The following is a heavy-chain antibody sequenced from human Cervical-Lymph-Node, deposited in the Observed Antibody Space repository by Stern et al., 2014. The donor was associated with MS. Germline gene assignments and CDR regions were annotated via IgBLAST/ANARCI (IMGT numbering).Heavy chain of an antibody. CDR3: ASNLLGYCSGGYCYSDN. V-gene: IGHV1-69*06. Sequence: QVQLVQSGAVVKKPGSSVKVSCKASGGTFSNYAVIWVRQAPGQGLEWMGGIIPMYDTTTGVQKFQGRVRITADKYTGTAYLEVSGLRPEDTALYFCASNLLGYCSGGYCYSDNWGQGTLVTVSS. CDR1: GGTFSNYA. CDR2: IIPMYDTT. J-gene: IGHJ4*02. D-gene: IGHD2-15*01.